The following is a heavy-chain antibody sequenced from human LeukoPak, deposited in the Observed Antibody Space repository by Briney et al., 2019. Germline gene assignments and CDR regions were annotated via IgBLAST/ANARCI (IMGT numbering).Heavy chain of an antibody. Sequence: SVKVSCKASGGTFSSYAISWVRQAPGQGLEWMGGIIPIFGTANYAQTFQGRVTITADKSTSTAYMELSSLRSEDTAVYYCARVGYSYGYSRGNWFDPWGQGTLVTVSS. CDR2: IIPIFGTA. D-gene: IGHD5-18*01. V-gene: IGHV1-69*06. CDR1: GGTFSSYA. J-gene: IGHJ5*02. CDR3: ARVGYSYGYSRGNWFDP.